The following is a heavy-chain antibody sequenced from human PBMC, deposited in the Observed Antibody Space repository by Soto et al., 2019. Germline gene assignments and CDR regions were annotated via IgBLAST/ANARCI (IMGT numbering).Heavy chain of an antibody. J-gene: IGHJ6*02. CDR1: GVTFSSDA. D-gene: IGHD3-10*01. V-gene: IGHV3-23*01. CDR3: AKDHRIWGRLVEYMDV. CDR2: ISGSGVST. Sequence: GGSLRLSCAASGVTFSSDALVWVRQAPGRGLECVSAISGSGVSTFYADSVKGRFTISRDTSKNTLYLQMNTLTAEDTAVYYCAKDHRIWGRLVEYMDVWGQGTTVTVSS.